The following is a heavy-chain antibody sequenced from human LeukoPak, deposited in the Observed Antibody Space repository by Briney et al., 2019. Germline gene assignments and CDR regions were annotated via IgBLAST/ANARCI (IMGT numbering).Heavy chain of an antibody. J-gene: IGHJ4*02. V-gene: IGHV4-34*01. CDR2: INHSGST. CDR3: ARGASYYAPFDY. Sequence: SETVSLTCAVYGGSFSGYCWSWIRQPPGKGLEWIGEINHSGSTNYNPSLKSRVTISVDTSKNQFSLKLSSVTAADTAVYYCARGASYYAPFDYWGQGTLVTVSS. D-gene: IGHD3-10*01. CDR1: GGSFSGYC.